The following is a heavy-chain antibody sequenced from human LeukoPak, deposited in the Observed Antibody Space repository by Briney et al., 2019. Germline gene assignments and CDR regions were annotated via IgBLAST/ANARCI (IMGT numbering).Heavy chain of an antibody. CDR2: INPNSGGT. Sequence: ASVKVSCKASGYTFTGYFIHWVRQAPGQGLEWMGWINPNSGGTNYAQKFQGRVTMTRDTSISTAYMELSRLRSDDTAVYYCARASRNWNYAFDIWGQGTMVTVSS. J-gene: IGHJ3*02. CDR3: ARASRNWNYAFDI. CDR1: GYTFTGYF. V-gene: IGHV1-2*02. D-gene: IGHD1-7*01.